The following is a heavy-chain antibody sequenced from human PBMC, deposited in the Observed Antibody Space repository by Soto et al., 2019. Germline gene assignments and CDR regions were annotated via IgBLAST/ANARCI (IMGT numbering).Heavy chain of an antibody. CDR3: ASPYSRCHSSGYYYCWFDP. CDR1: GGTFSSYA. J-gene: IGHJ5*02. D-gene: IGHD3-22*01. V-gene: IGHV1-69*13. CDR2: IIPIFGTA. Sequence: SVKVSCKASGGTFSSYAISWVRQAPGQGLEWMGGIIPIFGTANYAQKFQGRVTITADESTRTAYMELSSLRSEDTAVYYCASPYSRCHSSGYYYCWFDPWGQGTLVTVSS.